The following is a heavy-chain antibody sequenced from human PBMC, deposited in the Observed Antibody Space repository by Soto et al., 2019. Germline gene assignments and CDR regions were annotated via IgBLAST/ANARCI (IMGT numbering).Heavy chain of an antibody. CDR2: IIPMSGRT. J-gene: IGHJ5*02. Sequence: QIQLVQSGAEVKKPGSSVKVSCKASGGTFSTYAISWVRQAPGQGLEWMGGIIPMSGRTTYAQKFQDRVTITADKSTTTAYMELSSLRSEGTAVYYCALGSGYLFAPWGRGTLVTVSS. V-gene: IGHV1-69*06. CDR3: ALGSGYLFAP. CDR1: GGTFSTYA. D-gene: IGHD5-12*01.